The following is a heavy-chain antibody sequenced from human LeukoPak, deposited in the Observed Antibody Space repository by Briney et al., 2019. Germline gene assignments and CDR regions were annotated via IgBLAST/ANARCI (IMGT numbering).Heavy chain of an antibody. CDR1: GYTFTSYD. V-gene: IGHV1-8*01. J-gene: IGHJ5*02. CDR3: ARAERLRFHYPDP. CDR2: VNPNSGNT. Sequence: ASVKVSCKASGYTFTSYDINWVRQATGQGLEWMGWVNPNSGNTGYAQKFQGRVTMTRNTSISTAYMELSSLRSEDTAVYYCARAERLRFHYPDPWGQGTLVTVSS. D-gene: IGHD3-10*01.